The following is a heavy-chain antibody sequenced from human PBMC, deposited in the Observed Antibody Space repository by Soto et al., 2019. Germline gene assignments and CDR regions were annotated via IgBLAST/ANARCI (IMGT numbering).Heavy chain of an antibody. Sequence: EVRLLESGGGLVLPGGSLRLTCAASGFTFSSYTMSWVRQAPGKGLEWVSGISGSSSRTYYADSVKGRFTISRDNSKSTLSLQMSSLRADDTAVYYCAKDPYTDLLGGFEFGGQGTMVTVSS. J-gene: IGHJ3*01. D-gene: IGHD2-15*01. CDR2: ISGSSSRT. CDR3: AKDPYTDLLGGFEF. V-gene: IGHV3-23*01. CDR1: GFTFSSYT.